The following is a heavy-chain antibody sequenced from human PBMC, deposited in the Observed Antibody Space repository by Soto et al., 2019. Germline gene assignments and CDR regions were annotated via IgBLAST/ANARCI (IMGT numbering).Heavy chain of an antibody. V-gene: IGHV3-49*03. Sequence: PGGSLRLSCTASGFTIGDYAMSWFRQAPGKGLEWVGFIRSKAYGGTTEYAASVKGRFTISRDDSKSIAYLQMNSLKTEDTAVYYCTRDGDDFWSGSLLQGWFDPWGQGTLVTVSS. CDR1: GFTIGDYA. D-gene: IGHD3-3*01. CDR2: IRSKAYGGTT. J-gene: IGHJ5*02. CDR3: TRDGDDFWSGSLLQGWFDP.